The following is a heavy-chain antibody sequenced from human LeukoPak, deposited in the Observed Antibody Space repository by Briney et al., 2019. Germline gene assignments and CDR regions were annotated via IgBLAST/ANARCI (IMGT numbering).Heavy chain of an antibody. CDR2: IYTSGST. D-gene: IGHD2-2*01. CDR3: AGGSTSCYGACWFDP. V-gene: IGHV4-4*07. Sequence: SETLSLTCTVSGGSISSYYWSWIRQPAGKGLEWIGHIYTSGSTNYNPSLKSRVTMSVDTSKNQFSLKLSSVTAADTAVYYCAGGSTSCYGACWFDPWGQGTLVTVSS. CDR1: GGSISSYY. J-gene: IGHJ5*02.